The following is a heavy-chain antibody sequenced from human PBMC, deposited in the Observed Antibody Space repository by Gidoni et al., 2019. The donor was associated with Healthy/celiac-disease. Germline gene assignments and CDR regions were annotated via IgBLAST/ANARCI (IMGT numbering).Heavy chain of an antibody. Sequence: ELQLVESGGGLVKPGGSLRLSCAASGFTFSNAWMSWVRQAPGKGLEWVGRIKSKTDGRTTDYAAPVKGRFTISRDDSKNTLFLQMNSLKTEDTAVYFCTTGPNWGQGTLVTVSS. V-gene: IGHV3-15*01. J-gene: IGHJ4*02. CDR2: IKSKTDGRTT. CDR3: TTGPN. CDR1: GFTFSNAW.